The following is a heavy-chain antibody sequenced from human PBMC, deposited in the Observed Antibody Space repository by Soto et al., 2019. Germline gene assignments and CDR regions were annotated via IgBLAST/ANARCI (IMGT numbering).Heavy chain of an antibody. D-gene: IGHD1-26*01. CDR3: ARALREGLPIYYFDS. Sequence: QVTLKASGPVLVKPTETLTLTCTVSGFSLSKARMGVRWIRQPPGKALEWLAHIFWNDERSYNTSLKSRLTISRDTSKSQVVLTMTNVDPVDTGTYFCARALREGLPIYYFDSWGQGTLVTVSS. V-gene: IGHV2-26*01. CDR1: GFSLSKARMG. J-gene: IGHJ4*02. CDR2: IFWNDER.